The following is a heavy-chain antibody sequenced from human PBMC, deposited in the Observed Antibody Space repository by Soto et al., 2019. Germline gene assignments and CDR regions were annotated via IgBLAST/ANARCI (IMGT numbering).Heavy chain of an antibody. CDR2: IIPIFGTA. J-gene: IGHJ5*02. CDR3: ATTRDLVVAANNWFDP. D-gene: IGHD2-15*01. CDR1: GGTFSSYA. Sequence: ASVKVSCKASGGTFSSYAISWVRQAPGQGLEWMGGIIPIFGTANYAQKFQGRVTITADESTSTAYMELSSLRSEDTAVYYCATTRDLVVAANNWFDPWGQGTLVTVS. V-gene: IGHV1-69*13.